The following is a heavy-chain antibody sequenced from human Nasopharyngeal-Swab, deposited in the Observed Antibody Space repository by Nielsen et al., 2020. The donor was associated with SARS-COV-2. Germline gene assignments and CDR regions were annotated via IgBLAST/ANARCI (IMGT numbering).Heavy chain of an antibody. CDR3: ARADYQLDY. D-gene: IGHD2-2*01. J-gene: IGHJ4*02. V-gene: IGHV4-34*01. CDR2: INHSGST. Sequence: WIRQPPGKGLEWIGEINHSGSTNYDTSLKSRVTRSVDTSKNHDSLKQSSVTAADTAVYYCARADYQLDYWGQGTLVTVSS.